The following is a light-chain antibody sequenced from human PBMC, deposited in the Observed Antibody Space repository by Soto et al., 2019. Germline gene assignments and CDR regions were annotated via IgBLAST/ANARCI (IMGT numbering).Light chain of an antibody. CDR1: SSNIGNHY. Sequence: QSVLTQPPSVSAAPGQTVTISCSGSSSNIGNHYVSWYQQVPGAAPNLLIYDSHRRPSGIPARFSGSKSGTSATLDITGLQTGDEADYYCGTWDSSLSSYVFGTGTKVTVL. CDR2: DSH. CDR3: GTWDSSLSSYV. V-gene: IGLV1-51*01. J-gene: IGLJ1*01.